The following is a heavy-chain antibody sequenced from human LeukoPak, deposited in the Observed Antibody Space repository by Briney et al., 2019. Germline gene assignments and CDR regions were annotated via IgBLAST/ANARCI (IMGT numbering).Heavy chain of an antibody. CDR2: ISASGST. CDR3: AREITVTRPFDY. Sequence: PSETLSLTCTVSNGSISIYYWSWLRQPAGKGLEWIGRISASGSTNYNPSLKSRVTMSLDTSKNQFSLKLSSVTAADTAVYYCAREITVTRPFDYWGPGTLVTVSS. CDR1: NGSISIYY. V-gene: IGHV4-4*07. D-gene: IGHD4-17*01. J-gene: IGHJ4*02.